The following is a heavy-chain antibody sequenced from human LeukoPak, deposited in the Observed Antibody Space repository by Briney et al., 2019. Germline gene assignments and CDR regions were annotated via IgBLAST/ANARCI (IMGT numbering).Heavy chain of an antibody. CDR1: GYTFTSYD. CDR2: MNPNSGNT. D-gene: IGHD4-17*01. J-gene: IGHJ6*02. V-gene: IGHV1-8*01. CDR3: ARACGDYGYPYYYYGMDV. Sequence: ASVKVSCKASGYTFTSYDINWVRQATGQGLEWMGWMNPNSGNTGYAQKFQGRVTMTRNTSISTAYMELSSLRSEDTAVYYCARACGDYGYPYYYYGMDVWGQGITVTVSS.